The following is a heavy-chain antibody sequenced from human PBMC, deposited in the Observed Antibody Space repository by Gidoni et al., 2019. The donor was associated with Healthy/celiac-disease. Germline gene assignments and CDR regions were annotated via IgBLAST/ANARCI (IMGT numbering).Heavy chain of an antibody. V-gene: IGHV3-30*18. J-gene: IGHJ4*02. Sequence: QVQLVESGGGVVQPGRALRLSCAASGFTFSSYGMHWVRQAPGKGLEWVAVISYDGSNKYYADSVKGRFTISRDNSKNTLYLQMNSLRAEDTAVYYCANSKRRLYKDGIAAAYPSHWGQGTLVTVSS. D-gene: IGHD6-13*01. CDR1: GFTFSSYG. CDR2: ISYDGSNK. CDR3: ANSKRRLYKDGIAAAYPSH.